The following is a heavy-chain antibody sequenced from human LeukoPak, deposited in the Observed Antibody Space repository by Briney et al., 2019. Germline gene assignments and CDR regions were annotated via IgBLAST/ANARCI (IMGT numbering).Heavy chain of an antibody. CDR3: AKDLSSSWSFDS. J-gene: IGHJ4*02. Sequence: GGSLRLSCAAFGFTFSSNGMHWVRQAPGKGLEWVAVISYDGSSKYCADSVKGRFTISRDNSKNTVYLQMNSLRVEDTAVYYCAKDLSSSWSFDSWGQGTLVTVSS. D-gene: IGHD6-13*01. V-gene: IGHV3-30*18. CDR2: ISYDGSSK. CDR1: GFTFSSNG.